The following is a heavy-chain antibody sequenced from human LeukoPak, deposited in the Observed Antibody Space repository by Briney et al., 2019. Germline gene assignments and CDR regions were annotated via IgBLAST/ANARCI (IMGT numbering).Heavy chain of an antibody. J-gene: IGHJ4*02. V-gene: IGHV4-59*08. CDR2: VYYSGST. Sequence: SETLSLTCTVSRGXXSSYYWSWIRXPPXKXXXXIGYVYYSGSTSYNPSLTSRVTISVDTSSNQFSLKLRSVTAADTAVYYCAKAPVLYYFDSWGQGTLVTVSS. D-gene: IGHD6-6*01. CDR3: AKAPVLYYFDS. CDR1: RGXXSSYY.